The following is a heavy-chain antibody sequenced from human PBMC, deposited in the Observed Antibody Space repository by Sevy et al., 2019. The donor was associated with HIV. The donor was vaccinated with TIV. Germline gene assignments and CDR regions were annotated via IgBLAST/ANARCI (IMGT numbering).Heavy chain of an antibody. V-gene: IGHV5-51*01. Sequence: GESLKISCKGSGYSFTSYWIDWVRQMPGKGLEWMGIIYPGDSDTRYSPSFQGQVTISADKSISTAYLQWSSLKASDTAMYYCARHAEEVITFGGVIVPLLDYWGQGTLVTVSS. J-gene: IGHJ4*02. CDR1: GYSFTSYW. D-gene: IGHD3-16*02. CDR2: IYPGDSDT. CDR3: ARHAEEVITFGGVIVPLLDY.